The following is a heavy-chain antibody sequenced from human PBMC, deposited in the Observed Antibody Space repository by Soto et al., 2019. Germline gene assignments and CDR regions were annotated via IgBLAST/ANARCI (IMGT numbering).Heavy chain of an antibody. Sequence: GGSLRLSCAASGFTFSSYSMNWVRQAPGKGLEWVSSISSSSSYIYYADSVKGRFTISRDDAKNSLYLQMNSLRAEDTAVYYCARPPNYYDSSGYYGYWGQGTLVTVSS. CDR2: ISSSSSYI. D-gene: IGHD3-22*01. CDR3: ARPPNYYDSSGYYGY. CDR1: GFTFSSYS. V-gene: IGHV3-21*01. J-gene: IGHJ4*02.